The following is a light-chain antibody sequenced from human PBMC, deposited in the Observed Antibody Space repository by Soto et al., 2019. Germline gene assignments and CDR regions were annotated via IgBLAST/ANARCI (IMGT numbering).Light chain of an antibody. V-gene: IGLV1-47*02. CDR1: SSNIGSNY. J-gene: IGLJ2*01. Sequence: QSVLTQPPSASGTPGQRVTISCSGTSSNIGSNYVYWYQQLPGTAPKLLLYSNNQRPSGVPDRFSASKSGTSASLAISGLRSEDEADYYCAAWDDSLSGVVFGGGTKVTVL. CDR3: AAWDDSLSGVV. CDR2: SNN.